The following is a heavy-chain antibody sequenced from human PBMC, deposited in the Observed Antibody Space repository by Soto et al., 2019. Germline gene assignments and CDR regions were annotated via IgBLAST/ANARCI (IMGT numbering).Heavy chain of an antibody. CDR2: IYHNGST. CDR3: ARRWGPTFDF. CDR1: GGSISSSNW. D-gene: IGHD1-26*01. Sequence: SETLSLTCAVSGGSISSSNWWSWVRQPPGKGLEWIGEIYHNGSTNYNPSLKSRVTISVDTSKNQFSLKLSSVTAADTAVYYCARRWGPTFDFWGQGTLVTVSS. J-gene: IGHJ4*02. V-gene: IGHV4-4*02.